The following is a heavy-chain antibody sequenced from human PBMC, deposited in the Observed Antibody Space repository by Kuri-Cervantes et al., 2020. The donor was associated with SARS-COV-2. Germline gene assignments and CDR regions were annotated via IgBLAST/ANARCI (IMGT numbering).Heavy chain of an antibody. V-gene: IGHV4-34*01. J-gene: IGHJ6*03. CDR2: INHSGST. CDR3: ARGGGGGYSSSWYSGSYYMDV. D-gene: IGHD6-13*01. CDR1: GGSFIGYY. Sequence: SETPSLTCAAYGGSFIGYYWSWIRQPPGKGLEGIGEINHSGSTNYNPSLKSRVTISVDTSKNQFSLKLSSVTAADTAVYYCARGGGGGYSSSWYSGSYYMDVWGKGTTVTVSS.